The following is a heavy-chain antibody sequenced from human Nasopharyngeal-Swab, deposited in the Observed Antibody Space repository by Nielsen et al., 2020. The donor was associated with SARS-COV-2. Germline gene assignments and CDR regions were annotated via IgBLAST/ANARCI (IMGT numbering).Heavy chain of an antibody. Sequence: VRQAPGKGLEWVSVIYSGGGSYYADSVKGRFTISRDNAKNSLYLQMNSLRDEDTAVYYCARRDTAMVLTDYWGQGTLVTVSS. J-gene: IGHJ4*02. CDR2: IYSGGGS. CDR3: ARRDTAMVLTDY. D-gene: IGHD5-18*01. V-gene: IGHV3-66*04.